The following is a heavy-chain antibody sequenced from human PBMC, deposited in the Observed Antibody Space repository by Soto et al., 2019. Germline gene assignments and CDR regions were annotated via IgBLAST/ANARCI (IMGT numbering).Heavy chain of an antibody. CDR3: TRDVYGDYRVDS. V-gene: IGHV3-48*02. J-gene: IGHJ4*02. CDR1: GFTFTRYS. D-gene: IGHD4-17*01. CDR2: ISSSSDTI. Sequence: GGSLRLSCAASGFTFTRYSMNWVRQAPGKGLEWVSHISSSSDTIYYADSVKGRLTISRDNANNSLHLQMNSLRDEDTAVYYCTRDVYGDYRVDSWGQGTLVTVSS.